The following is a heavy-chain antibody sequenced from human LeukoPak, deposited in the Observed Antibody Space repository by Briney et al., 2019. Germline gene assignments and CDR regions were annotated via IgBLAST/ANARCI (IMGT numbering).Heavy chain of an antibody. V-gene: IGHV4-59*01. CDR2: IYYSGST. J-gene: IGHJ4*02. D-gene: IGHD3-10*01. CDR3: ARENLERSYHFDY. CDR1: GGSISSYY. Sequence: PSETLSLTCTVSGGSISSYYWSWIRQPPGKGLEWIGYIYYSGSTNYNPSLKSRVTISVDTSKNQFSLKLSSVTAADTAVYYCARENLERSYHFDYWGQGTLVTVSS.